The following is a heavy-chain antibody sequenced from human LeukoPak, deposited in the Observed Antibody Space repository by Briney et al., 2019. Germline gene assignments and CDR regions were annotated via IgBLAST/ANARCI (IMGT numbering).Heavy chain of an antibody. Sequence: ASVKVSCKVSGYTLTELSMHWVRQAPGKGLEWMGGFDPEDGETIYAQKFQGRVTMTEDTSTDTAYTELSSLRSEDTAVYYCATSVLLPYYYDSSGYQPWGQGTLVTVSS. J-gene: IGHJ5*02. CDR2: FDPEDGET. D-gene: IGHD3-22*01. CDR1: GYTLTELS. CDR3: ATSVLLPYYYDSSGYQP. V-gene: IGHV1-24*01.